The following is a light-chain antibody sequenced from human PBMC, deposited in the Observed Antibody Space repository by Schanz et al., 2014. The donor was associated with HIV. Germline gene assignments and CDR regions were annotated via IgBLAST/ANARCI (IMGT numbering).Light chain of an antibody. CDR2: NSH. CDR1: SSSIKINT. Sequence: QSVLTQPPSASGTPGQRVPISCSASSSSIKINTVNWYQQLPGTAPKLLIYNSHYRPSGVPDRFSGSQSGTSASLAISGLQAEDEADFFCATWDDSLNGWVFGGGTKLTVL. V-gene: IGLV1-44*01. J-gene: IGLJ3*02. CDR3: ATWDDSLNGWV.